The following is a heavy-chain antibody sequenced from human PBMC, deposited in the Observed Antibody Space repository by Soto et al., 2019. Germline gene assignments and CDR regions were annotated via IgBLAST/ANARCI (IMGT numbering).Heavy chain of an antibody. CDR1: GGTFSNDA. D-gene: IGHD3-10*01. J-gene: IGHJ4*02. Sequence: GASVKVSCKASGGTFSNDAVSWVRQAPGQGLEWMGGIIPNFGTTNHAQNFQGRVSITADESTSTVYMELSSLRSDDTAVYYCARAADDRFVILDSWGQGTLVTVSS. CDR2: IIPNFGTT. V-gene: IGHV1-69*13. CDR3: ARAADDRFVILDS.